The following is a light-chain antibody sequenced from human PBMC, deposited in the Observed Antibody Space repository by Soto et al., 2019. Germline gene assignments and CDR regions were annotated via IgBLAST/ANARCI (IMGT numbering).Light chain of an antibody. CDR1: QSLVYSDGNSY. Sequence: DIVLTQTPLSSPVTLGQPASISCRSSQSLVYSDGNSYLSWLQQRPGQPLRLLIYQVSERFSGVPNGFGGSGAGSDFTMKISRVEPEDVGVYYCMQATQSRPFVQGTRLEIK. CDR3: MQATQSRP. J-gene: IGKJ5*01. V-gene: IGKV2-24*01. CDR2: QVS.